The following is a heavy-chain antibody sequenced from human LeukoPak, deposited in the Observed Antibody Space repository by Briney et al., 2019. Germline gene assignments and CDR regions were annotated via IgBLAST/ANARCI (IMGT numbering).Heavy chain of an antibody. D-gene: IGHD1-20*01. J-gene: IGHJ4*02. CDR3: AKVKWKLIGYFDY. CDR2: LTVDCNT. V-gene: IGHV3-23*01. Sequence: VSVLTVDCNTYYPDSVKRRFTNSRDDSKTTLFLQMNSLRAEDTAVYFCAKVKWKLIGYFDYWGQGTLVTVSS.